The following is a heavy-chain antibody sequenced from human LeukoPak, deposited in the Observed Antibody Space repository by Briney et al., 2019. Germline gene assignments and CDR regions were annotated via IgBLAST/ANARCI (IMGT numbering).Heavy chain of an antibody. CDR2: ISGNGGTA. CDR3: AKDRASGWPNAFDI. Sequence: GGSLRLSCAASGFTFSSYWMSWVRQAPGKGLEWVSAISGNGGTAYYADSVKGRFTISRDNSKNTLYLQMNSLRAEDTAVYYCAKDRASGWPNAFDIWGQGTMVTVSS. J-gene: IGHJ3*02. V-gene: IGHV3-23*01. D-gene: IGHD6-19*01. CDR1: GFTFSSYW.